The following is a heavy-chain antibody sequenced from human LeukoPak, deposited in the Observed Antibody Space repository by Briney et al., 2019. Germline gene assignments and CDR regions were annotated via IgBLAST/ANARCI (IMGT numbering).Heavy chain of an antibody. V-gene: IGHV4-59*12. CDR1: GGSISSYY. CDR3: ARDGGRGAAAV. CDR2: IHYSGST. D-gene: IGHD6-13*01. Sequence: SETLSLTCTVSGGSISSYYWSWIRQPPGKGLEWIGYIHYSGSTTYNPSLKSRVTISIDTSKNQFSLKLSSVTAADTAVYYCARDGGRGAAAVWGQGTLVTVSS. J-gene: IGHJ4*02.